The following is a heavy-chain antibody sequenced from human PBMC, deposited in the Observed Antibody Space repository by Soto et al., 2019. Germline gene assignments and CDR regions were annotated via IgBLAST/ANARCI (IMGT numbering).Heavy chain of an antibody. V-gene: IGHV3-15*07. J-gene: IGHJ4*02. CDR1: TFIFSNAY. CDR2: VRSKADGGTT. D-gene: IGHD1-26*01. CDR3: ATTYTGSYSFYFDS. Sequence: EVPLMESGGGLVQPGGSIRLSCAASTFIFSNAYINWVRQAPGKGPEWVGRVRSKADGGTTDYAAPVIGRFTISRDNSKNTLYLQMDSLKTEDTAVYYCATTYTGSYSFYFDSWGQGTLVTVSS.